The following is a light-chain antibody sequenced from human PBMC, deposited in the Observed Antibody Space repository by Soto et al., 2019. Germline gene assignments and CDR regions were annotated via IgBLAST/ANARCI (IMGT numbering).Light chain of an antibody. CDR1: QGISSA. CDR3: QQFNSYLIT. CDR2: DAS. V-gene: IGKV1-13*02. J-gene: IGKJ5*01. Sequence: AIQLTQSPSSLSASVGDRVTITCRASQGISSALAWYQQKPGKAPKLLIYDASSLESGVPSRFSGSGSGTDFTLTIGSLQPEDFATYYCQQFNSYLITFGQGTRLEIK.